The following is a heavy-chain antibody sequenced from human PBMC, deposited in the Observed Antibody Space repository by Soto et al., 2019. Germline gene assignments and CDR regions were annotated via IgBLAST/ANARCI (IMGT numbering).Heavy chain of an antibody. V-gene: IGHV3-30*03. CDR1: GFTFDTYG. Sequence: QVQLVESGGGVVQPGRSLSLSCAASGFTFDTYGMHWVRQAPGKGLEWLAVTSWDEGSKYYADSVKGRFTISRDNSKNTVYLQMDSLRPEDTAIYFGSREGTGGDYWGDHWGQGTLVTVSS. D-gene: IGHD3-3*01. CDR3: SREGTGGDYWGDH. CDR2: TSWDEGSK. J-gene: IGHJ5*02.